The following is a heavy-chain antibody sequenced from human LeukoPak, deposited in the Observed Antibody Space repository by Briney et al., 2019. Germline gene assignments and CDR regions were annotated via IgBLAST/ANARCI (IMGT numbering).Heavy chain of an antibody. CDR2: INHSGST. V-gene: IGHV4-34*01. D-gene: IGHD5-12*01. Sequence: SETLSLTCAVYGGPFNDYYCNWLRQPPGKGLEWMGEINHSGSTNYHPSYKNRVTISLDTSQNHFSLRLTSVTAADTAVYFCARSGRDVGFAFDIWGQGTLVTISS. J-gene: IGHJ3*02. CDR1: GGPFNDYY. CDR3: ARSGRDVGFAFDI.